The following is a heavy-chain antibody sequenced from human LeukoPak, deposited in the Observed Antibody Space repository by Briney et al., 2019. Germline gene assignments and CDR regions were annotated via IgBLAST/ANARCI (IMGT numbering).Heavy chain of an antibody. J-gene: IGHJ3*02. CDR1: GFTVSSNY. CDR3: ARAGGSGYYRESDAFDI. Sequence: HPGGSLRLSCAASGFTVSSNYMSWVRQAPGKGLEWVSVIYSGGSTYYADSVKGRFTISRDNSKNTLYLQMNSLRAEDTAVYYCARAGGSGYYRESDAFDIWGQGTMATVSS. CDR2: IYSGGST. D-gene: IGHD3-22*01. V-gene: IGHV3-66*01.